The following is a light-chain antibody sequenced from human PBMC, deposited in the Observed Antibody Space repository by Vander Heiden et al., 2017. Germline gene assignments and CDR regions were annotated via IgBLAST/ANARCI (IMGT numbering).Light chain of an antibody. Sequence: TQMTQSPSTLSASVGDRVTITCRASQSISSWLAWYQQKPGKAPKLLIYKASSLESGVPSRFSGSGSGTEFTLTISSLQPDDFATYYCQQYNSYPWTFGQGTKVEI. J-gene: IGKJ1*01. CDR3: QQYNSYPWT. CDR2: KAS. CDR1: QSISSW. V-gene: IGKV1-5*03.